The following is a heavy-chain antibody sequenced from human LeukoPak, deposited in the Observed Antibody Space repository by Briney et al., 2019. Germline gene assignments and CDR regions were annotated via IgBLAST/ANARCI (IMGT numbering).Heavy chain of an antibody. J-gene: IGHJ4*02. CDR2: TSYDGSNK. V-gene: IGHV3-30*18. CDR1: GFTFSSYG. Sequence: GRSLRLSCAASGFTFSSYGMPWVRQAPGKGLEWVAVTSYDGSNKYYADSLKGRFTISRDNSKNTLYLQMNSLRAEDTAVYYCAKHHCSSISCHGRSSGDFDYWGQGTLVTVSS. D-gene: IGHD2-2*01. CDR3: AKHHCSSISCHGRSSGDFDY.